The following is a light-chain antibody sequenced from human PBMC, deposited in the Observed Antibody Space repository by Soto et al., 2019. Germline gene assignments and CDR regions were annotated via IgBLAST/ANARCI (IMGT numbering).Light chain of an antibody. V-gene: IGLV2-14*01. CDR3: RSYTSSSTLLYV. CDR1: SSDVGGYNY. Sequence: QSALTQPASVSGSPGQSITISCTGTSSDVGGYNYVSWYQQHPGKAPKLMIYDVSNRPSGVSNRFSGSKSGNTASLTISGLQAEYEADSYCRSYTSSSTLLYVFGSGTKLTVL. CDR2: DVS. J-gene: IGLJ1*01.